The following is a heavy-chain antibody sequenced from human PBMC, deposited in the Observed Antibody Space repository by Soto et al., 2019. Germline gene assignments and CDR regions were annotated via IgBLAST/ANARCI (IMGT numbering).Heavy chain of an antibody. CDR2: IYYSGNT. D-gene: IGHD3-22*01. CDR3: ARDRGGYDSSGYTDAFDI. CDR1: GGSISSGGYY. J-gene: IGHJ3*02. Sequence: QVQLQESGPGLVKPSQTLSLTCTVSGGSISSGGYYWSWIRQHPGKGLEWIGYIYYSGNTYYNPSLKSRLTISLDTSQNHFSLKLSSVTAGDTAVYYCARDRGGYDSSGYTDAFDIWGQGTMVTVSS. V-gene: IGHV4-31*03.